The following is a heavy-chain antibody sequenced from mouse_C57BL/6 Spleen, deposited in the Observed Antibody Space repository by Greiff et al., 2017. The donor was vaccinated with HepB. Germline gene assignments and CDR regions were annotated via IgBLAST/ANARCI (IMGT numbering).Heavy chain of an antibody. J-gene: IGHJ2*01. CDR2: IYPRDGST. Sequence: VKLVESDAELVKPGASVKISCKVSGYTFTDHTIHWMKQRPEQGLEWIGYIYPRDGSTKYNEKFKGKATLTADKSSSTAYMQLNSLTSEDSAVYFCARSDDYDGYYFDYWGQGTTLTVSS. D-gene: IGHD2-4*01. CDR1: GYTFTDHT. V-gene: IGHV1-78*01. CDR3: ARSDDYDGYYFDY.